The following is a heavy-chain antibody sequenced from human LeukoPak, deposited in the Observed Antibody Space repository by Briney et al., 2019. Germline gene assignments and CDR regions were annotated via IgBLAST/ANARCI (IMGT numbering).Heavy chain of an antibody. CDR1: GFTFSSYW. D-gene: IGHD5-12*01. V-gene: IGHV3-74*01. CDR3: ARASALATPPFAY. Sequence: PGGSLRLSCAASGFTFSSYWMHWVRQAPGKGLVWVSRINIDGSTSNYADSVKGRFTISRDNAKNAVYLQRSGLIVEDTAVYYCARASALATPPFAYWGQGTLVTVSS. CDR2: INIDGSTS. J-gene: IGHJ4*02.